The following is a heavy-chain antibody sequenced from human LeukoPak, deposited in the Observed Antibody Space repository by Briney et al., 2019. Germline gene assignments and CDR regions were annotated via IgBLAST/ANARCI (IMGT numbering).Heavy chain of an antibody. CDR1: GFTFSSYA. J-gene: IGHJ4*02. V-gene: IGHV3-23*01. CDR2: ISGSGGST. Sequence: GGSLRLSCAASGFTFSSYAMSWVRQAPGKGLEWVSAISGSGGSTYYADSVKGRFTISRDNSKNTLCLQMNSLRAEDTAVYYCAKAYSRQYCFDYWGQGTLVTVSS. CDR3: AKAYSRQYCFDY. D-gene: IGHD6-13*01.